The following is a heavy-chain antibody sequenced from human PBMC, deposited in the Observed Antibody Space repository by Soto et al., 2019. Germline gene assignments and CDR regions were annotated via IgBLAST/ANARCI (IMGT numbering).Heavy chain of an antibody. Sequence: GGSLRLSCTASGFTFGDYAMSWFRQAPGKGLEWVGFIRSKAYGGTTEYAASVKGRFTISRDDSKSIAHLQMNSLKTEDTAVYYSTRDSFYVPNSSSERPYYYGMDVWGQETTVTVS. V-gene: IGHV3-49*03. CDR1: GFTFGDYA. J-gene: IGHJ6*02. CDR3: TRDSFYVPNSSSERPYYYGMDV. D-gene: IGHD6-6*01. CDR2: IRSKAYGGTT.